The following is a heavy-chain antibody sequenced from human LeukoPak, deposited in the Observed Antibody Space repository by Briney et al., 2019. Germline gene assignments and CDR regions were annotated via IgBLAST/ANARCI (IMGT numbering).Heavy chain of an antibody. CDR2: ISTGGGTT. J-gene: IGHJ4*02. D-gene: IGHD2-8*01. CDR1: GFTFSSYA. Sequence: PGGSLRLSCAASGFTFSSYAMSWVRQAPGKGLEWVSAISTGGGTTYSADSVRGRFTISRDNSKNTLYLQLNSLRAEDTALYYCARQLGYCTDGTCYFDYWGQGTLVTVSS. CDR3: ARQLGYCTDGTCYFDY. V-gene: IGHV3-23*01.